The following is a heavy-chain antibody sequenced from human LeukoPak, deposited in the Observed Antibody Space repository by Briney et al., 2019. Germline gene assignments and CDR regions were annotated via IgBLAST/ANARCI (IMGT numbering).Heavy chain of an antibody. CDR3: ARPMTGTGLTYYYYGMDI. V-gene: IGHV1-2*02. Sequence: ASVKVSCKASGYTFTGYYLHWVRQAPGQGLEWLGWINPNSGGTHYAQRFQGRVTVTRDTSISTAYMELNSLRSEDTALYYCARPMTGTGLTYYYYGMDIWGQGTTVTVAS. CDR1: GYTFTGYY. CDR2: INPNSGGT. D-gene: IGHD1-1*01. J-gene: IGHJ6*02.